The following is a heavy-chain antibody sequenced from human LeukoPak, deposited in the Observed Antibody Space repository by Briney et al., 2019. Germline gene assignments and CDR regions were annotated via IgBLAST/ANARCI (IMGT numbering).Heavy chain of an antibody. J-gene: IGHJ4*02. Sequence: GGSLRLSCAASGFTVTYNYMSWVRQAPGKGLEWVAVIYSGGTTDYADSVKGRFTISRDTSKNMLYFQMNSLRAEDTAVYYCVRERSGYASSAIDFWGQGTQVTVSS. CDR2: IYSGGTT. V-gene: IGHV3-66*01. CDR1: GFTVTYNY. D-gene: IGHD2-2*02. CDR3: VRERSGYASSAIDF.